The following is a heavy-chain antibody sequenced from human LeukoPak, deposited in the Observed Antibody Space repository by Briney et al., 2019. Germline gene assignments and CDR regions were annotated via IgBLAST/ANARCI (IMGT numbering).Heavy chain of an antibody. CDR3: ARGRHWGAGADY. D-gene: IGHD7-27*01. CDR1: GFTFGDYA. V-gene: IGHV4-34*01. CDR2: ISHSGGT. Sequence: GSLRLSCTASGFTFGDYAMSWVRQPPGKGLEWIGEISHSGGTDYNPSLKSRVTISVDTSRNQFSLKVSSVTAADTAVYYCARGRHWGAGADYWGQGTLVTVSS. J-gene: IGHJ4*02.